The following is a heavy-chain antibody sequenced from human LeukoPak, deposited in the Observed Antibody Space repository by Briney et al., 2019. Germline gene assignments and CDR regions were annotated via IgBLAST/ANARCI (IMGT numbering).Heavy chain of an antibody. CDR3: ARDWYDSSGYSQSDY. CDR1: GYPFTGYY. V-gene: IGHV1-2*02. J-gene: IGHJ4*02. D-gene: IGHD3-22*01. Sequence: ASVKVSCKASGYPFTGYYLHWVRQAPGQGLEWMGWINPNSGGTNYAQKFQGRVTMTRDTSISTAYMELSRLRSDDTAVYYCARDWYDSSGYSQSDYWGQGTLVTVSS. CDR2: INPNSGGT.